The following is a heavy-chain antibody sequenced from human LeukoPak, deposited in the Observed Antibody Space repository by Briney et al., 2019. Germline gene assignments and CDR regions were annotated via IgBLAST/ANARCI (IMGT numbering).Heavy chain of an antibody. CDR3: AKVNSGVALSNWYFDL. CDR1: GFTFSSYG. CDR2: ICYDGSNK. D-gene: IGHD2-15*01. V-gene: IGHV3-33*06. J-gene: IGHJ2*01. Sequence: GSLRLSCAASGFTFSSYGMHWVRQAPGKGLEWGAVICYDGSNKYYADSVKGRFTISRDNSKSTVYLQMNSLRDEDTTVYYCAKVNSGVALSNWYFDLWGRGTQVTVSS.